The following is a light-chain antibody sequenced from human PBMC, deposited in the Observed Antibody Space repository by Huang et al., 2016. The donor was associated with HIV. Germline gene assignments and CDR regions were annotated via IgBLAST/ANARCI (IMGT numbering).Light chain of an antibody. J-gene: IGKJ1*01. CDR1: QDMSTY. Sequence: DIQMTQSPSSLSASVGDRGTITCQASQDMSTYLNWYQQKPGNAPKVLIYASSNLETGVPSRFRGSGSGTDFTFTISSLQPGDIATYYCQQYDNLPWTFGQGTKVEIK. CDR3: QQYDNLPWT. CDR2: ASS. V-gene: IGKV1-33*01.